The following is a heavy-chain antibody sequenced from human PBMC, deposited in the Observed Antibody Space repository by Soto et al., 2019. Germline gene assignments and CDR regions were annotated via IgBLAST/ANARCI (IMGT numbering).Heavy chain of an antibody. V-gene: IGHV4-34*01. Sequence: SETLSLTCAVYGGSFSGYYWSWIRQPPGKGLEWIGEINHSGSTNYNPSLKSRVTISVDTSKNQFSLKLSSVTAADTAVYYCARLLAVAGTGYWGQGTLVTVSS. D-gene: IGHD6-19*01. CDR2: INHSGST. CDR3: ARLLAVAGTGY. CDR1: GGSFSGYY. J-gene: IGHJ4*02.